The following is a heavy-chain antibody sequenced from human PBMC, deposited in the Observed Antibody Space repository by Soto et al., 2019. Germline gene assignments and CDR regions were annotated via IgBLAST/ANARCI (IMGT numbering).Heavy chain of an antibody. D-gene: IGHD1-1*01. CDR1: GFLFSRFG. CDR2: IVNHGGRK. CDR3: AIDDEYDDNGLDY. Sequence: QVQLVESGGGVVQPGTSLRLSCAASGFLFSRFGMHWVRQAAGKGREWVAVIVNHGGRKDYADSVRGRFTISRDNSRTTFLLEMSSLRVEDTGIYYRAIDDEYDDNGLDYWGQGTLVTVSS. J-gene: IGHJ4*02. V-gene: IGHV3-33*01.